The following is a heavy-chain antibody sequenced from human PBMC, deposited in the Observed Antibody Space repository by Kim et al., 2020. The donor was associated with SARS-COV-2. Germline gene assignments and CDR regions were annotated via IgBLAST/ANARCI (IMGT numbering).Heavy chain of an antibody. J-gene: IGHJ4*02. Sequence: SETLSLTCAVYGGSFSGYYWSWIRQPPGKGLEWIGEINHSGSTNYNPSLKSRVTISVDTSKNQFSLKLSSVTAADTAVYYCARGGFRELLRRGYYFDYWGQGTLVTVSS. D-gene: IGHD1-26*01. V-gene: IGHV4-34*01. CDR3: ARGGFRELLRRGYYFDY. CDR2: INHSGST. CDR1: GGSFSGYY.